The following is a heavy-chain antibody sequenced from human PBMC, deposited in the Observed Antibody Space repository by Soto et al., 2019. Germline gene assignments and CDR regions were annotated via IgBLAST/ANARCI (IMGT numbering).Heavy chain of an antibody. CDR2: IYPDDSDT. CDR1: GYSFTTYW. V-gene: IGHV5-51*01. CDR3: ARRVGYCSGGRCYSFDY. J-gene: IGHJ4*01. Sequence: PGESLKISCRGSGYSFTTYWIGGVRQMPGKGLEWVGIIYPDDSDTRYSPSFQGQVTISADKSSSTAYLQWSSLKASDTAMYYCARRVGYCSGGRCYSFDYWGQGTLVTVSS. D-gene: IGHD2-15*01.